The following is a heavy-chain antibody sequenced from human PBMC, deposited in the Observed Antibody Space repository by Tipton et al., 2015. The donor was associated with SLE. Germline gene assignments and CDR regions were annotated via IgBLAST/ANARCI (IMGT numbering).Heavy chain of an antibody. D-gene: IGHD6-19*01. J-gene: IGHJ4*02. CDR3: ARERLGQWLAFDY. CDR1: GFTFSSYS. CDR2: ITSSSRYT. V-gene: IGHV3-21*04. Sequence: SLRLSCAASGFTFSSYSMNWVRQAPGKGLEWVSYITSSSRYTDYADSVKGRFTISRDNARNSLYLQMNSLRAEDTAVYYCARERLGQWLAFDYWGQGTLVTVSS.